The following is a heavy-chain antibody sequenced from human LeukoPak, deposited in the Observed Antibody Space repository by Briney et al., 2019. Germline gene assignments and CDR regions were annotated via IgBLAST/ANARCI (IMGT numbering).Heavy chain of an antibody. CDR2: ISSSGSTI. V-gene: IGHV3-11*01. Sequence: PGGSLRLSCAASGFTFSDYYMSWIRQAPGKGLEWVSYISSSGSTIYYADSVKGRFTVSRDNAKNSLYLQMNSLRAEDTAVYYCARDIGTSCNWFDPWGQGTLVTVSS. CDR3: ARDIGTSCNWFDP. D-gene: IGHD2-2*01. J-gene: IGHJ5*02. CDR1: GFTFSDYY.